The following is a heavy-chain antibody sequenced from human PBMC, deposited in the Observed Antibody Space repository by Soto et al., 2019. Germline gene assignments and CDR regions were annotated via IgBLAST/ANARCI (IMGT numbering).Heavy chain of an antibody. V-gene: IGHV1-69*12. D-gene: IGHD3-22*01. CDR3: ARPMRYYYDSSGQSAWFDP. J-gene: IGHJ5*02. Sequence: QVQLVQSGAEVKKPGSSVKVSCKASGGTFSSYSISWVRQAPGQGLEWMGGIIPIFGTANYAQKFQGRVTITADESTSTAYMELSSRRSEDTAVYYCARPMRYYYDSSGQSAWFDPWGQGPLVTVSS. CDR1: GGTFSSYS. CDR2: IIPIFGTA.